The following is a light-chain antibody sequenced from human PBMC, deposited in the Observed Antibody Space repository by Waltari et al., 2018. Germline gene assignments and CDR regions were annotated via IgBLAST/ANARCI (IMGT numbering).Light chain of an antibody. CDR2: EVT. V-gene: IGLV2-11*01. J-gene: IGLJ1*01. CDR1: ISDVGHYNY. Sequence: QSALTQPRSVSGSPGQSVTISCTATISDVGHYNYVSWYQQHPGKAPKLIIYEVTKRPSGVPDRLSGSKSGNTASLTISGLQAEDEADYYCCSYAGRYTFVFGTGTKVTVL. CDR3: CSYAGRYTFV.